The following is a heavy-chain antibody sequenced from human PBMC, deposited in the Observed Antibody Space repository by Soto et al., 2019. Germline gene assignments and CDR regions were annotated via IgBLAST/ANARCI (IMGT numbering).Heavy chain of an antibody. CDR2: ISYDGSNK. D-gene: IGHD6-6*01. J-gene: IGHJ4*02. CDR1: GFTFSSYG. Sequence: VGSLRLSCAASGFTFSSYGMHWVRQAPGKGLEWVAVISYDGSNKYYADSVKGRFTISRDNSRNTLYLQMNSLRAEDTAVYYCAKEKVSSSSQRNYFDYWGQGTLVTVSS. CDR3: AKEKVSSSSQRNYFDY. V-gene: IGHV3-30*18.